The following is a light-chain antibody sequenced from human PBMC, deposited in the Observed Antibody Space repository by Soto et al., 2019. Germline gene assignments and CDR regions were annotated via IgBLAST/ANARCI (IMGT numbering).Light chain of an antibody. J-gene: IGLJ2*01. V-gene: IGLV2-14*01. CDR2: EVT. CDR3: SSFSSDSTPLV. Sequence: QSALTQPASVSGSRGQSISISCTGTSSDVGIYDYVSWYQHHPGKAPKLMVYEVTNRPSGVSNRFSGSKSGNTASLTISGLQAEDEADYYCSSFSSDSTPLVFGGGTKLT. CDR1: SSDVGIYDY.